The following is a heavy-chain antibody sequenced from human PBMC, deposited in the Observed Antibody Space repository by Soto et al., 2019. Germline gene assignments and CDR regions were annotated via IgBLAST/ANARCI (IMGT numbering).Heavy chain of an antibody. V-gene: IGHV4-39*02. CDR3: AREGGGYCSGGSCQVDY. CDR2: IYYRGNT. Sequence: SETLSLTCTVSGGSISSSSYYWGWIRQPPGKRLEGIGSIYYRGNTYYNPPLKSRVTISLDTSKNHFSLKLSSVTAADTAVYYCAREGGGYCSGGSCQVDYWGQGTLVTVS. CDR1: GGSISSSSYY. D-gene: IGHD2-15*01. J-gene: IGHJ4*02.